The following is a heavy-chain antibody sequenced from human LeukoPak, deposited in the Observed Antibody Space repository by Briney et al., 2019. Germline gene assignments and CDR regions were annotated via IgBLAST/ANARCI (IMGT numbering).Heavy chain of an antibody. CDR2: IYYSGST. V-gene: IGHV4-59*07. CDR3: ARGVGSGGNSLFYFDY. CDR1: GGSISSYY. J-gene: IGHJ4*02. Sequence: PSDTLALTCTVSGGSISSYYWTWIRQPLGKGLEWIGYIYYSGSTNYNPSLKSRVTISVDTSKNQFSLKLSSVTTADTAVYYCARGVGSGGNSLFYFDYWGQGTLVTVSS. D-gene: IGHD4-23*01.